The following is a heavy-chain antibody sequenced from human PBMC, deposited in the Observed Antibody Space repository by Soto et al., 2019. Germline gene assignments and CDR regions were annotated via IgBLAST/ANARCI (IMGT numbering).Heavy chain of an antibody. CDR2: IYSGGST. CDR3: ARDSNGDGYNLYYYYGMDV. CDR1: GFTVSSNY. V-gene: IGHV3-53*02. D-gene: IGHD5-12*01. Sequence: EVQLVETGGGLIQPGGSLRLSCAASGFTVSSNYMSWVRQAPGKGLEWVSVIYSGGSTYYADSVKGRFTISRDNSKNTLYIQMNSLRAEDTAVYYCARDSNGDGYNLYYYYGMDVWGQGTTVTVSS. J-gene: IGHJ6*02.